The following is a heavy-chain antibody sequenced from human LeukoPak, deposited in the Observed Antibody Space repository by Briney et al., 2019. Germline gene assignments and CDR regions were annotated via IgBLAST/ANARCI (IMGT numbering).Heavy chain of an antibody. V-gene: IGHV1-18*01. CDR3: ARDLRLPAVGTVLGNWLDP. Sequence: GASVRVSCKASGYTSTSYGITWVRQAPGQGLEWMGWISPYNGDTDYAQKLQGRLTMTTDTPTSTAYMELRSLRSDDTAVYYCARDLRLPAVGTVLGNWLDPWGQGTLVTVSS. CDR2: ISPYNGDT. J-gene: IGHJ5*02. D-gene: IGHD6-13*01. CDR1: GYTSTSYG.